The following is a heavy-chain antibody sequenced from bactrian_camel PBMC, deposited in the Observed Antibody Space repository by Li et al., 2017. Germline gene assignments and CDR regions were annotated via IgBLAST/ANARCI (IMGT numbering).Heavy chain of an antibody. J-gene: IGHJ4*01. V-gene: IGHV3S55*01. CDR1: GDIPARYR. Sequence: QVQLVESGGGSVQAGGSLKVSCVYSGDIPARYRMGWFRQRPGQEREGVASMNTLGTTSYANFVKGRFTISHDKAKATLHLLMDSLEIEDTAMCFCAADLGHYSREGVRCGYYYWGQGTQVTVS. CDR3: AADLGHYSREGVRCGYYY. D-gene: IGHD2*01. CDR2: MNTLGTT.